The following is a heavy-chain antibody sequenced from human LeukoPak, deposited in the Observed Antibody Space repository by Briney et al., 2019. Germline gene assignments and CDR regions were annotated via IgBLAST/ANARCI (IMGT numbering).Heavy chain of an antibody. D-gene: IGHD6-19*01. Sequence: SETLSLTCAVYGGSFSGYYWSWIRQPPGKGLEWIGEINHSGSTNYNPSLKSRVTISVDTSKNQFSLKLNSVTAADTALYYCARAYGSGWAYWYFDLWGRGTLVTVSS. J-gene: IGHJ2*01. CDR2: INHSGST. CDR1: GGSFSGYY. V-gene: IGHV4-34*01. CDR3: ARAYGSGWAYWYFDL.